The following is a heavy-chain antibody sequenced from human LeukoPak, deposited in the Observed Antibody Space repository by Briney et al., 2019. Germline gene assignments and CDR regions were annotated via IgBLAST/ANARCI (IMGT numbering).Heavy chain of an antibody. CDR3: ARRLFSHGSGSYYNPFDY. Sequence: SETLSLTCTVSGGSISSSSYYWGWIRQPSGKVLEWIGSIYYSGSTYYNPSLKSRVTISVDTSKNQFSLKLSSVTAADTAVYYCARRLFSHGSGSYYNPFDYWGQGTLVTVSS. J-gene: IGHJ4*02. CDR1: GGSISSSSYY. V-gene: IGHV4-39*01. D-gene: IGHD3-10*01. CDR2: IYYSGST.